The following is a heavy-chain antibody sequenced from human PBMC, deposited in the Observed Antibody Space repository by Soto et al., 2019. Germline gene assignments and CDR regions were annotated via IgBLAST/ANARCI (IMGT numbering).Heavy chain of an antibody. D-gene: IGHD3-9*01. CDR2: ISGSGGST. V-gene: IGHV3-23*01. CDR3: AKDYDILTGKTGAFGY. Sequence: GGSLRLSCAASGFTFSSYAMSWVRQAPGKGLEWVSAISGSGGSTYYADSVKGRFTISRDNSKNTLYLQMNSLRAEDTAVYYCAKDYDILTGKTGAFGYWGQGTLVTVSS. J-gene: IGHJ4*02. CDR1: GFTFSSYA.